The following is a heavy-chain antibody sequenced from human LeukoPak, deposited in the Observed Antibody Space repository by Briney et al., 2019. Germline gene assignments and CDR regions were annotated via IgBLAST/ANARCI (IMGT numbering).Heavy chain of an antibody. CDR3: ARSEEYFYDSSGYDYFGY. Sequence: GESLKISCKGSGYSFTSYWIGWVRQMPGKGLEWMGIIYPGDSDTRYSPSFQGQVTISADKSISTAYLQWSSLKASDTAMYYCARSEEYFYDSSGYDYFGYWGQGTLVTVSS. CDR1: GYSFTSYW. D-gene: IGHD3-22*01. J-gene: IGHJ4*02. CDR2: IYPGDSDT. V-gene: IGHV5-51*01.